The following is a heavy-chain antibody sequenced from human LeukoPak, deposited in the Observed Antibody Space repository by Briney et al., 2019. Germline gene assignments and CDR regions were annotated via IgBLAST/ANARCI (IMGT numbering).Heavy chain of an antibody. CDR2: INPNTGGA. CDR1: GYTFADYF. CDR3: ARGLTSTSNWEFDY. J-gene: IGHJ4*02. Sequence: ASVKVSCKASGYTFADYFIHWVRQAPGQGLEWMGRINPNTGGAEYAPKFQGWVTMTRDTSISTAYVEVNRLISDDTAVYYCARGLTSTSNWEFDYWGQGTLVIVSP. D-gene: IGHD1-26*01. V-gene: IGHV1-2*04.